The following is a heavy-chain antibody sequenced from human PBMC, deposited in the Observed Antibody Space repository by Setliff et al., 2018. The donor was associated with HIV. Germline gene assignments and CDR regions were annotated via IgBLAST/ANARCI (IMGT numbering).Heavy chain of an antibody. J-gene: IGHJ6*02. CDR1: GGSISSHY. CDR2: IYYSGST. V-gene: IGHV4-59*11. CDR3: ARDVEHMMDV. Sequence: SETLSLTCTVSGGSISSHYWSWIRQPPGKGLEWIGSIYYSGSTNYNPSLKSRVTMTTDTSTSTASMELRRLRFDDTAVYYWARDVEHMMDVWGQGTTVTVSS.